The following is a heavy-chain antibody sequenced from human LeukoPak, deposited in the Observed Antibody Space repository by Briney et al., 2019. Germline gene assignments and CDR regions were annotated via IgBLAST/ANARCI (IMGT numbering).Heavy chain of an antibody. Sequence: PGGSLRLSCAASGFTFSSYAMHWVRQAPGKGLEWVTVISYDGSNKYYADSVKGRFTIFRDNSKNTLYLQMNSLRAEDTAVYYCARGPQFDWPPPDAFDIWGQGTMVTVSS. CDR1: GFTFSSYA. D-gene: IGHD3-9*01. J-gene: IGHJ3*02. CDR3: ARGPQFDWPPPDAFDI. CDR2: ISYDGSNK. V-gene: IGHV3-30-3*01.